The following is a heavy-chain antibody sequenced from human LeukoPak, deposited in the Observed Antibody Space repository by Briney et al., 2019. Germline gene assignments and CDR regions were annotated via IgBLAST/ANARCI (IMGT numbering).Heavy chain of an antibody. D-gene: IGHD2-15*01. CDR2: VIPVFSTT. J-gene: IGHJ4*02. V-gene: IGHV1-69*05. CDR3: ARWVGGESYSDY. Sequence: ASVKVSCKASGGSFRRHAITWVRQTPGQGLEWMGGVIPVFSTTNYAQKFQGRVSMTTDESTSTAYMELSSLTSEDTAVYYCARWVGGESYSDYWGQGTLVTVSS. CDR1: GGSFRRHA.